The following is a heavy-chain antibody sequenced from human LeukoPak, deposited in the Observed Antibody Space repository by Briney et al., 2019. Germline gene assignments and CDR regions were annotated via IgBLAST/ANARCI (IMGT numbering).Heavy chain of an antibody. CDR2: IKQDGSEK. Sequence: GGSLRLSCAASGFTFSSYWMSWVRQAPGKGLEWVANIKQDGSEKYYVDSVKGRFTISRDNAKNSLNLQMNSLRVEDTAVYYCAKVAKYYYGSETYYFFEHWGQGTPVTASS. D-gene: IGHD3-10*01. V-gene: IGHV3-7*01. J-gene: IGHJ4*02. CDR3: AKVAKYYYGSETYYFFEH. CDR1: GFTFSSYW.